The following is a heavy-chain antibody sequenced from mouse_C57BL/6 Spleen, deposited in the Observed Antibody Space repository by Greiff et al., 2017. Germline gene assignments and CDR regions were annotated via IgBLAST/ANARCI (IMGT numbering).Heavy chain of an antibody. Sequence: QVQLQQSGPELVKPGASVKISCKASGYAFSSSWMNWVKQRPGKGLEWIGRIYPGDGDTNYNGKFKGKATLTADKSSSTAYMQLSSLTSEDSAVYFCACYYGSSWNYFDYWGQGTTLTVSS. CDR2: IYPGDGDT. J-gene: IGHJ2*01. CDR3: ACYYGSSWNYFDY. CDR1: GYAFSSSW. D-gene: IGHD1-1*01. V-gene: IGHV1-82*01.